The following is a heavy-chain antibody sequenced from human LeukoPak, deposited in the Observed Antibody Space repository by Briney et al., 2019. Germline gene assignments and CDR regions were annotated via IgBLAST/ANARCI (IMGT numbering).Heavy chain of an antibody. CDR3: ARSPEYYCSSTSCLYYYGMDV. CDR1: GFTFSDYY. CDR2: ISSSSSYT. D-gene: IGHD2-2*01. J-gene: IGHJ6*02. V-gene: IGHV3-11*06. Sequence: GGSLRLSCAASGFTFSDYYMSWTRQAPGKGLGWVSYISSSSSYTNYADSVKGRFTISRDNAKNSLYLQMNSLRAEDTAVYYCARSPEYYCSSTSCLYYYGMDVWGQGTTVTVSS.